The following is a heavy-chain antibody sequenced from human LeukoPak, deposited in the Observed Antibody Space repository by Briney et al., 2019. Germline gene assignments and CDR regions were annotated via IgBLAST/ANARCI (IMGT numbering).Heavy chain of an antibody. Sequence: GGSLRLSCAASGVSFSSYWMHWVRQAPGKGLVWVSRINSDGSSTSYADSVKGRFPISRDNAKNTLYLQMNSLRAEDTAAYYCARVPYSSAWSAQYFDYWGQGTLVTVSS. V-gene: IGHV3-74*01. CDR1: GVSFSSYW. J-gene: IGHJ4*02. CDR2: INSDGSST. D-gene: IGHD6-19*01. CDR3: ARVPYSSAWSAQYFDY.